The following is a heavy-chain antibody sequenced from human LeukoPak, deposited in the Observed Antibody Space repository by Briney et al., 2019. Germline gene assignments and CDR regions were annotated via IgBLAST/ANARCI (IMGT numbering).Heavy chain of an antibody. CDR3: ARLVSTIQVYGLDV. J-gene: IGHJ6*02. D-gene: IGHD5/OR15-5a*01. Sequence: PGGSLRLSCAVSGFTFNSHAMCWVRQAPGKGLEWVANIKQDGSEKYYVDSVKGRFTISRDNAKNSLSLQMNSLRAEDTAVYYCARLVSTIQVYGLDVWGQGTTVTVSS. V-gene: IGHV3-7*01. CDR2: IKQDGSEK. CDR1: GFTFNSHA.